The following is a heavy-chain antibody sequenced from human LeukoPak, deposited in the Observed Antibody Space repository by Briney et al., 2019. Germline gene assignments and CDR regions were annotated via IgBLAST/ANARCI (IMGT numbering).Heavy chain of an antibody. Sequence: GGSLRLSCAASGXTFSDHYMNWVRQVPGKGLEWVSYISQTGSFTTYADSVKGRFTISRDNAKNSLYLKMHSLRADDTAVYYCARDRWTPAVTAWLGLYYYYGMDVWGQGTTVTVSS. D-gene: IGHD2-21*02. CDR1: GXTFSDHY. J-gene: IGHJ6*02. CDR3: ARDRWTPAVTAWLGLYYYYGMDV. CDR2: ISQTGSFT. V-gene: IGHV3-11*06.